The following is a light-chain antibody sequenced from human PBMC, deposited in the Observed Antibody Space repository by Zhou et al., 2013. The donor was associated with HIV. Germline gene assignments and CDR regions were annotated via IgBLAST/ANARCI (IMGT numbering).Light chain of an antibody. CDR1: QSISNY. CDR3: QQSYTTSPT. Sequence: DIQMTQSPSSLSASVGDKVTITCRASQSISNYLNWYQQKPGKAPKLLIYAASSLQSGVPSRFSGSGSGTDFTLTINSLQPEDFATYHCQQSYTTSPTFGQGTKLEIK. J-gene: IGKJ2*01. V-gene: IGKV1-39*01. CDR2: AAS.